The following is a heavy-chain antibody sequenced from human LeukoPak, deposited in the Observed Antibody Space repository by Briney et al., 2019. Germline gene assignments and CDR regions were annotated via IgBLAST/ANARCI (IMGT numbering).Heavy chain of an antibody. D-gene: IGHD6-13*01. Sequence: GESLRLSCAASGFTFRSYAMSWVRQAPGKGLAWVSGISDSSSSAHYAESVKGRFTISRDNSRNTLYLQMNSLRAEDTAVYYCAKDVKSSTWSARGYFDYWGQGSLVTVSS. CDR1: GFTFRSYA. CDR2: ISDSSSSA. CDR3: AKDVKSSTWSARGYFDY. J-gene: IGHJ4*02. V-gene: IGHV3-23*01.